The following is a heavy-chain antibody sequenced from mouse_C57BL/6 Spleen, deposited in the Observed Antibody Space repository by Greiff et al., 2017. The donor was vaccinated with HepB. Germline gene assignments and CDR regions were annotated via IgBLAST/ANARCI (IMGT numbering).Heavy chain of an antibody. J-gene: IGHJ4*01. CDR1: GYSITSGYY. V-gene: IGHV3-6*01. CDR3: ARGRDYSAMDY. Sequence: QESGPGLVKPSQSLSLTCSVTGYSITSGYYWNWIRQFPGNKLEWMGYISYDGSNNYNPSLKNRISITRDTSKNQFFLKLNSVTTEDTATYYCARGRDYSAMDYWGQGTSVTVSS. CDR2: ISYDGSN.